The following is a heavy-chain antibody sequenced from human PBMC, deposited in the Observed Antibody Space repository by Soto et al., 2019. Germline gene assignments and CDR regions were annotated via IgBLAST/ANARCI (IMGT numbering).Heavy chain of an antibody. V-gene: IGHV3-15*01. CDR2: IRSKTSGGAA. CDR3: ATDRSASPVDS. Sequence: EVQLVESGGGLVKPGGSLRLSCAASGFTFSNAWMIWVRQAPGKGLEWLGRIRSKTSGGAADYSAPVEGRFTISRDDSKNTLYLQMNSLKTEETAIYYCATDRSASPVDSWGQGTLVTVSS. J-gene: IGHJ4*02. CDR1: GFTFSNAW.